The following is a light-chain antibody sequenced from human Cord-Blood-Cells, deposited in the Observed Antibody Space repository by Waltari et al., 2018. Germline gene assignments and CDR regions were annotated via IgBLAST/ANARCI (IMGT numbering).Light chain of an antibody. CDR1: SSDVGGYNY. Sequence: QSALTQPASASGSPGQSITISCTGTSSDVGGYNYVSWYQQHPGKAPTLVIYDVSNRPAGVSIRFGGSKSGNGASLTISGLQAENEADYYSSSYTGSGTLVFGGGTKLTVL. CDR2: DVS. J-gene: IGLJ2*01. CDR3: SSYTGSGTLV. V-gene: IGLV2-14*01.